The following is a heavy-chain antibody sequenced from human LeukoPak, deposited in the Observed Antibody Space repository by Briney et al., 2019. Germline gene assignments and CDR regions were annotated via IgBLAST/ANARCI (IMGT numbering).Heavy chain of an antibody. V-gene: IGHV5-51*01. CDR2: IYPGDSDT. J-gene: IGHJ4*02. CDR3: ARGPRSSSSWRVLDY. CDR1: GYSFTSYW. Sequence: GESLKISCKGSGYSFTSYWIGWVRQMPGKGLEWMGIIYPGDSDTRYSPSFQGQVTISADKSISTAYMELSRLRSDDTAVYYCARGPRSSSSWRVLDYWGQGTLVTVSS. D-gene: IGHD6-13*01.